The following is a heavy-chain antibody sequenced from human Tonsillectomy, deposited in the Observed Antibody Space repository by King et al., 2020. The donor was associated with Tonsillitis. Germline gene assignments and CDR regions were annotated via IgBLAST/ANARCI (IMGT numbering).Heavy chain of an antibody. Sequence: VQLVESGGGLVQPGGPRGLPCPALGFPFGNYWMGGSRRAPGRGWEGVANIKNDESKKYFGDSVRGGFSISRHNAKKSLYLQMRSLRVEDTAVYYCESLYGDSAGLVWGLGTLVTVSS. CDR2: IKNDESKK. D-gene: IGHD4-17*01. CDR1: GFPFGNYW. CDR3: ESLYGDSAGLV. J-gene: IGHJ4*02. V-gene: IGHV3-7*03.